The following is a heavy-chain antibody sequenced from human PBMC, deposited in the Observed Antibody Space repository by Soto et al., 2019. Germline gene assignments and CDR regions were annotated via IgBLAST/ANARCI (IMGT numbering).Heavy chain of an antibody. J-gene: IGHJ4*02. V-gene: IGHV1-18*01. CDR2: ISANNGNT. CDR1: GYTFTSYG. Sequence: QVQLVQSGAEVKKPGASVKVSCKASGYTFTSYGINWVRQAPGQGLEWMGWISANNGNTHYAQKLQGRVTMTTDTPTSTAYTELRSLRSDDTAVYYCARVQSGYAFAYWGQGTLVTVSS. CDR3: ARVQSGYAFAY. D-gene: IGHD5-12*01.